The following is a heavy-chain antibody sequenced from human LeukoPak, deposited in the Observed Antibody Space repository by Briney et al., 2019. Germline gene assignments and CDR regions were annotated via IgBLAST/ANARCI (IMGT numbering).Heavy chain of an antibody. CDR2: INHSGST. J-gene: IGHJ3*02. CDR3: AGNIWSGYYQGI. Sequence: PSKTLSLTCAVYGGSFSGYYWSWIRQPPGKGLEWIGEINHSGSTNYNPSLKSRVTISVDTSKNQFSLKLSSVTAADTAVYYCAGNIWSGYYQGIWGQGTMVTVSS. CDR1: GGSFSGYY. D-gene: IGHD3-3*01. V-gene: IGHV4-34*01.